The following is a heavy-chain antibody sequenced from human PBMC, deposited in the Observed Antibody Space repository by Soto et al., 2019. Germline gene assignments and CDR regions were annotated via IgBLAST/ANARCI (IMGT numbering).Heavy chain of an antibody. CDR1: GYTFTSYG. Sequence: QVQLVQSGAEVKKPGASVKVSCKASGYTFTSYGISWVRQAPGQGLEWMGWISAYNGNTNYAQKLQGRVTMTTDTSTRTAYMELRSLRSDDTAVYYCARDRVLLWFGELRTIDYWGQGTLVTVSS. CDR2: ISAYNGNT. J-gene: IGHJ4*02. D-gene: IGHD3-10*01. CDR3: ARDRVLLWFGELRTIDY. V-gene: IGHV1-18*01.